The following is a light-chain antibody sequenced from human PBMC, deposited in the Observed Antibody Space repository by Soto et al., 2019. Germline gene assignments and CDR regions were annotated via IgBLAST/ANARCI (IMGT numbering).Light chain of an antibody. CDR3: YSYTSSRAYV. Sequence: QSVLTQPPSASGSPGQSITISCTGTSSDVGGYNHVSWYQQHPGKAPKVVIYEVTKRPSGVPDRFSGSKSGNTASLTVSGLQAEDEADYYCYSYTSSRAYVFGIGTKLTVL. CDR1: SSDVGGYNH. J-gene: IGLJ1*01. CDR2: EVT. V-gene: IGLV2-8*01.